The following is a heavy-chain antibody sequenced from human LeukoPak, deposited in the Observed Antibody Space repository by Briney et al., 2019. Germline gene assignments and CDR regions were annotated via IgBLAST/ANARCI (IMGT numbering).Heavy chain of an antibody. CDR3: AREFSSKLEWLAYVTGDDAFDV. D-gene: IGHD3-3*01. CDR1: GYSFTGYH. J-gene: IGHJ3*01. CDR2: VNPKTGGT. V-gene: IGHV1-2*02. Sequence: ASVKVSCKAFGYSFTGYHLHWVRQAPRQGLEWMGWVNPKTGGTNYARKFQSRVTMTRGTSINTVNMELSRLTSDDTAVYYCAREFSSKLEWLAYVTGDDAFDVWGQGTMITVS.